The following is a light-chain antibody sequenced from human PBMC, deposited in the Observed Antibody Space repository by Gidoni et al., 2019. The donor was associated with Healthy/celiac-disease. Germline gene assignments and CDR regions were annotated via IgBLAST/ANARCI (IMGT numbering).Light chain of an antibody. V-gene: IGLV3-1*01. Sequence: SYELTQPPSVSVSPGQTASITCSGDNLGDKYACWYQQKPGPSPVLVIYQDSKRPSGIPERFSGSNSGNTATLTISGTQAMDEADYYCQAWDSSTPLVFGGGTKLTVL. CDR2: QDS. CDR1: NLGDKY. J-gene: IGLJ2*01. CDR3: QAWDSSTPLV.